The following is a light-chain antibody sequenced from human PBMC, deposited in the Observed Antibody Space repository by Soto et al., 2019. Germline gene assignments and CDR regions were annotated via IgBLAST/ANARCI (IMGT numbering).Light chain of an antibody. Sequence: EVVMTQSPAALSVSPGERATLSCRASQSINSNLAWYQQKPGQAPRLLIYGASTLATGIPARFSGAGSGTDFTLTISSPQSEDFAVYYCQQYNTWPGWTFGLGTKVEIK. CDR1: QSINSN. CDR3: QQYNTWPGWT. J-gene: IGKJ1*01. CDR2: GAS. V-gene: IGKV3-15*01.